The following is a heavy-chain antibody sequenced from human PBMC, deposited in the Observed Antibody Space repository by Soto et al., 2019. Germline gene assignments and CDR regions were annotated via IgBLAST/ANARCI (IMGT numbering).Heavy chain of an antibody. V-gene: IGHV4-59*01. D-gene: IGHD1-20*01. CDR1: GGSISSYY. CDR3: ARVRNNIDP. J-gene: IGHJ5*02. Sequence: TSETLSLTCTVSGGSISSYYWSWIRQPPGKGLEWIGYIYYSGSTNYNPSLKSRVTISVDTSKNQFSLKLSSVTAADTAVYYCARVRNNIDPWGQGTLVTSPQ. CDR2: IYYSGST.